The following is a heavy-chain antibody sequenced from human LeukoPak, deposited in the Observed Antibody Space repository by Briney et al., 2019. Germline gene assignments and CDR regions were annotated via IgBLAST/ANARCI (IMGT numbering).Heavy chain of an antibody. J-gene: IGHJ4*02. CDR2: IYYTGST. V-gene: IGHV4-59*08. D-gene: IGHD3-22*01. Sequence: PSETLSLTCTVSGGSISSYYWSWIRQPPGKGLEWIGYIYYTGSTNYNPSLKSRVAISVDTSKNQFSLRLDSVTAADTAVYYCARLLAPRTIVMGNYYFDYWGQGTLVTVSS. CDR1: GGSISSYY. CDR3: ARLLAPRTIVMGNYYFDY.